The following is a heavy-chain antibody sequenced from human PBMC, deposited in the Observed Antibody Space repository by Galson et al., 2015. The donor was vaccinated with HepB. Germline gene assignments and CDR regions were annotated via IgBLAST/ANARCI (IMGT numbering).Heavy chain of an antibody. V-gene: IGHV3-66*01. CDR2: IYSGGST. CDR3: ARDQGYYDSSGYYFGGGLITPGRGFDY. J-gene: IGHJ4*02. D-gene: IGHD3-22*01. Sequence: SLRLSCAASGFTVSSNYMSWVRQAPGKGLEWVSVIYSGGSTYYADSVKGRFTISRDNSKNTLYLQMNSLRAEDTAVYYCARDQGYYDSSGYYFGGGLITPGRGFDYWGQGTLVTVSS. CDR1: GFTVSSNY.